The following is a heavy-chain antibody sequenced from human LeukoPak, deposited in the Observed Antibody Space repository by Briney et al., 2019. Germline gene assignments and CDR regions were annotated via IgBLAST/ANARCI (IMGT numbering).Heavy chain of an antibody. CDR1: GYTFTSYY. CDR2: INPNSGGT. Sequence: ASVKVSCKASGYTFTSYYMHWVRQAPRQGLGWMGCINPNSGGTNDAQKFQGRVTMTRDTSISTAYMELSRLRSDDTAVYYCARISGTTWGWFDPWGEGTLVTVSS. CDR3: ARISGTTWGWFDP. D-gene: IGHD1-7*01. J-gene: IGHJ5*02. V-gene: IGHV1-2*02.